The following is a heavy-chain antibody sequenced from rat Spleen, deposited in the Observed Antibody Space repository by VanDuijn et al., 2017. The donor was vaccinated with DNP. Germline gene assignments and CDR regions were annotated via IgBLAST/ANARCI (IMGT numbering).Heavy chain of an antibody. D-gene: IGHD5-1*01. CDR1: GITFSNSG. CDR2: IWSNGNT. CDR3: ARIGGANWGYYFDY. Sequence: VQLVESGGGLVQPGRSLKLSCAASGITFSNSGMHWIRQAPTKGLEWMGVIWSNGNTDYNSAIKSRLSISRDTSKSQVFLKMNSLQTEDTAMYFCARIGGANWGYYFDYWGQGVMVTVSS. V-gene: IGHV2-47*01. J-gene: IGHJ2*01.